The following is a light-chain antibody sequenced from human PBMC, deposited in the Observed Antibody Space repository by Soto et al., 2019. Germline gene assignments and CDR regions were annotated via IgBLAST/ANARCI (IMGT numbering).Light chain of an antibody. V-gene: IGKV3-20*01. Sequence: EIVLTQSPGTLSLSPGERATLSCWASRSVSSSDLAWYQQKPGQGPRLLIYGASSRATGIPDRFSGSGSGTDSTLTISRLEPEDFAVYYCQQYVSSAEITFAQGTRLEIK. CDR1: RSVSSSD. CDR2: GAS. CDR3: QQYVSSAEIT. J-gene: IGKJ5*01.